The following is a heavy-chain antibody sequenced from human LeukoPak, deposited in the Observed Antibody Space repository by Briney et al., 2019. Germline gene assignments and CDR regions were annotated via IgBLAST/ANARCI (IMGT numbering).Heavy chain of an antibody. J-gene: IGHJ4*02. CDR1: GYTFTSYG. CDR2: ISAYNGNT. D-gene: IGHD5-12*01. V-gene: IGHV1-18*01. CDR3: ARTVTERRYSGYDPLYFDY. Sequence: ASVKVSCKASGYTFTSYGISWVRQAPGQGLEWMGWISAYNGNTNYAQKLQGRVTMTTDTSTSTAYMELRSLRSDDTAVYYCARTVTERRYSGYDPLYFDYWGQGTLVTVSS.